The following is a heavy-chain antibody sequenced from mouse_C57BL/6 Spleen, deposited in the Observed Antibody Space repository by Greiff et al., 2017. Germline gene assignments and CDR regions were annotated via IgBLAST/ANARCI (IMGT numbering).Heavy chain of an antibody. CDR1: GYSFTDYN. J-gene: IGHJ2*01. CDR3: ASKGDYYGSSFFDF. V-gene: IGHV1-39*01. Sequence: VQLQQSGPELVKPGASVKISCKASGYSFTDYNMNWVKQSNGKSLEWIGVIKPNYGTTSYNQKFKGKATLTVDQSSSTAYMQLNGLTSEDSAVYYCASKGDYYGSSFFDFWGQGTTLTVSS. CDR2: IKPNYGTT. D-gene: IGHD1-1*01.